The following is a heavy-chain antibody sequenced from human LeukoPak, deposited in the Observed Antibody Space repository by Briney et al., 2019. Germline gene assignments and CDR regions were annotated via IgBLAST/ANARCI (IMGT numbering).Heavy chain of an antibody. J-gene: IGHJ5*02. CDR1: GASVSAYY. V-gene: IGHV4-59*02. D-gene: IGHD6-13*01. Sequence: SETLSLTCTVSGASVSAYYWTWIRQPPGKRLEWLGYIHYSGSTNYNPSLNSRVTMSLDASKNQFSPKLSSVSAADTAVYYCVQVRSAGLFDPWGQGTLVTVSS. CDR2: IHYSGST. CDR3: VQVRSAGLFDP.